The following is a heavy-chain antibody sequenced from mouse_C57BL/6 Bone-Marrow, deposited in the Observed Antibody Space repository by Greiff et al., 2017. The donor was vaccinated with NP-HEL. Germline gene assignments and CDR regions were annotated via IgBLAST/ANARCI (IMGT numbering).Heavy chain of an antibody. Sequence: QVQLKQSGPELVKPGASVKISCKASGYAFSSSWMNWVKQRPGKGLEWIGRIYPGDGDTNYNGKFKGKATLTADKSSSTAYMQLSSLTSEDSAVYFCASPYYGSSYVNPLFAYWGQGTLVTVSA. V-gene: IGHV1-82*01. D-gene: IGHD1-1*01. J-gene: IGHJ3*01. CDR2: IYPGDGDT. CDR3: ASPYYGSSYVNPLFAY. CDR1: GYAFSSSW.